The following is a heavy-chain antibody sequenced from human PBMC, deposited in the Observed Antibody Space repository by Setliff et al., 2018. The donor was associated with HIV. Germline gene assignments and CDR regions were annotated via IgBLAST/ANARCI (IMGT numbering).Heavy chain of an antibody. CDR3: ARAPPGIQLLTTTNGPYYFDF. J-gene: IGHJ4*02. CDR1: GYSISSGYY. Sequence: SETLSLTCTVSGYSISSGYYWGWIRQPPGKGLEWIASIYHSGSTYYNPSLKSRVTISIDTSENQFSLSLSSVTAADTALYFCARAPPGIQLLTTTNGPYYFDFWGQGLLVTVSS. V-gene: IGHV4-38-2*02. CDR2: IYHSGST. D-gene: IGHD1-26*01.